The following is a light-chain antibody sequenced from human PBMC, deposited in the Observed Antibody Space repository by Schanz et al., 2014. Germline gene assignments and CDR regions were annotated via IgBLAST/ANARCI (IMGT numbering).Light chain of an antibody. V-gene: IGLV1-40*01. CDR1: SSNIGAGYD. CDR2: GNS. CDR3: CAYAGSNIPV. Sequence: QSVLTQPPSVSGAPGQRVTISCTGSSSNIGAGYDVHWYQQLPGTAPKLLIYGNSNRPSGVPDRFSGSKSGTSASLAITGLQAEDEADYYCCAYAGSNIPVFGGGTKLPVL. J-gene: IGLJ3*02.